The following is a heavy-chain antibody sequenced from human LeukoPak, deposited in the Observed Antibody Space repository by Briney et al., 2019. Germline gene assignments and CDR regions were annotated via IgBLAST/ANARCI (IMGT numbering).Heavy chain of an antibody. Sequence: VASVKVSCKASGYTFTGYYMHWVRQAPGQGLEWMGWINPNSGGTNYAQKFQGRVTMTRDTSISTAYMELSRLRSDDTAVYYCARDDVLQDYYGMDVWGQGTTVTVSS. V-gene: IGHV1-2*02. J-gene: IGHJ6*02. CDR1: GYTFTGYY. D-gene: IGHD1-1*01. CDR3: ARDDVLQDYYGMDV. CDR2: INPNSGGT.